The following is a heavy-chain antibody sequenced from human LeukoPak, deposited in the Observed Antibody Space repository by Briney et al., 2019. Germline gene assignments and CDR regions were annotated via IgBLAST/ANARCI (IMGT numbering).Heavy chain of an antibody. D-gene: IGHD3-22*01. Sequence: GGSLRLSCAVSGITLSNYGMSWVRQAPGKGLEWVAGISDRGSRTNYADSVKGRFTIYTDHPKNTLYLQMNSLRAEDTAVYFCAKRGVVIRVILVGFHKEAYYFDSWGQGVLVTVSS. J-gene: IGHJ4*02. V-gene: IGHV3-23*01. CDR3: AKRGVVIRVILVGFHKEAYYFDS. CDR1: GITLSNYG. CDR2: ISDRGSRT.